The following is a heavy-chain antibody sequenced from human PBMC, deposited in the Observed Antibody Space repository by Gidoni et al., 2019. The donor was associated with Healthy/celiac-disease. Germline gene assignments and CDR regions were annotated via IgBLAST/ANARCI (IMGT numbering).Heavy chain of an antibody. CDR3: ARISAAAGNLWFDP. V-gene: IGHV2-26*01. CDR2: IFSNDEK. Sequence: QVTLKESGPVLVKPTETLTLSCTVSVFSLSNARMGVSWIRQPPGKALEWLAHIFSNDEKSYSTSLKSRLTISKDTSKSQVVLTMTNMDPVDTATYYCARISAAAGNLWFDPWGQGTLVTVSS. D-gene: IGHD6-13*01. J-gene: IGHJ5*02. CDR1: VFSLSNARMG.